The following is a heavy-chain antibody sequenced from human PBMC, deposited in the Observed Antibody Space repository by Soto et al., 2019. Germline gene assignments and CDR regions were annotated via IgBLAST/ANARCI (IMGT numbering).Heavy chain of an antibody. CDR2: IYYSGST. CDR1: GGSISSYY. Sequence: SETLSLTCTVSGGSISSYYWSWIRQPPGKGLEWIGYIYYSGSTNYNPSLKSRVTISVDTSKNQFSLKLSSVTAADAAVYYCARATYDFWSGYYYYYGMDVWGQGTTVTVSS. V-gene: IGHV4-59*01. J-gene: IGHJ6*02. D-gene: IGHD3-3*01. CDR3: ARATYDFWSGYYYYYGMDV.